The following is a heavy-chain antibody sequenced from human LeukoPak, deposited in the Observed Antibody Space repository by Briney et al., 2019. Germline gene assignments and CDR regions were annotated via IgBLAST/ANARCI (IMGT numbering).Heavy chain of an antibody. CDR2: IIPIFGTA. D-gene: IGHD3-22*01. Sequence: EASVKVSCKASGGTSSSYAISWVRQAPGQGLEWMGGIIPIFGTANYAQKFQGRVTITADESTSTAYMELSSLRSEDTAVYYCARMYYYDSSGFFDYWGQGTLVTVSS. CDR1: GGTSSSYA. V-gene: IGHV1-69*13. CDR3: ARMYYYDSSGFFDY. J-gene: IGHJ4*02.